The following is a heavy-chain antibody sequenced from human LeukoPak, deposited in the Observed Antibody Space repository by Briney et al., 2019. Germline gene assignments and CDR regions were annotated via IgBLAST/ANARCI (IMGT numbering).Heavy chain of an antibody. Sequence: SETLSLTCTVSGGSISSGGYYWSWIRQHPGKGLEWIGYIYYSGSTYYNPSLKSRVTISVDTSKNQFSLKLSSVTAADTAVYYCARQGSYYGSGSWGDYWGQGTLVAVSS. CDR1: GGSISSGGYY. V-gene: IGHV4-31*03. J-gene: IGHJ4*02. CDR2: IYYSGST. D-gene: IGHD3-10*01. CDR3: ARQGSYYGSGSWGDY.